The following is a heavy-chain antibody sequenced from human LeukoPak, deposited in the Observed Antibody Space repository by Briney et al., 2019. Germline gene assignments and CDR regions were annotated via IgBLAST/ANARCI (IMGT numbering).Heavy chain of an antibody. V-gene: IGHV3-9*01. Sequence: GGSLRLSCAASGFTFDDYAMHWVRQAPGKGLEWVSGISWNSGSIGYADSVKGRFTISRDNAKNSLYLQMNSLRAEDTALYYCAKDWAKYSYGYTEFDCWGQGTLVTVSS. D-gene: IGHD5-18*01. CDR2: ISWNSGSI. CDR3: AKDWAKYSYGYTEFDC. CDR1: GFTFDDYA. J-gene: IGHJ4*02.